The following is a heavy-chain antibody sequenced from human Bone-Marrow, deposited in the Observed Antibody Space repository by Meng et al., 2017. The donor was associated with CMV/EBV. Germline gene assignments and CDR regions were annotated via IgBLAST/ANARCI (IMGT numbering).Heavy chain of an antibody. D-gene: IGHD2-2*01. V-gene: IGHV1-69*05. CDR1: GGTFSSYA. J-gene: IGHJ3*02. CDR2: IIPIFGTA. Sequence: SVKVSCKASGGTFSSYAISWVRQAPGQGLEWMGGIIPIFGTANYAQKFQGRVTITTEESTSTAYMELSSLRSEDTALYYCAKGSTSWLSDAFDIWGRGTMVTVSS. CDR3: AKGSTSWLSDAFDI.